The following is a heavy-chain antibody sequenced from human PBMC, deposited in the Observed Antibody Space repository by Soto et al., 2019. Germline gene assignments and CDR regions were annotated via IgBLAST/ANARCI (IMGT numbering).Heavy chain of an antibody. Sequence: QVQLQQSGPGLVRPSETLSLSCSVSGASVSSYYWSWVRQPPGKGLEWIGYIYYIGAYNYNPSLKSRVTISVATSQNQFSLQLTSVTAADTAVYYCARTPETRDLLDPWGQGTLVTVSS. CDR3: ARTPETRDLLDP. CDR2: IYYIGAY. CDR1: GASVSSYY. V-gene: IGHV4-59*02. J-gene: IGHJ5*02. D-gene: IGHD1-7*01.